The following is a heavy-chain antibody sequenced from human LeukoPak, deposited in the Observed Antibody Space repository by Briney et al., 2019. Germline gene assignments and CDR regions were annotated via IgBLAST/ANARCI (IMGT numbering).Heavy chain of an antibody. J-gene: IGHJ4*02. CDR3: ARDLGGNEIDY. V-gene: IGHV4-59*01. Sequence: SETLSLTCTVSGCSISSYYWSWIRQPPGKGLEWIGYIYYSGSTNYNPSLKSRVTIPVDTSKNQFSLKLSSVTAADTAVYYCARDLGGNEIDYWGQGTLVTVSS. CDR1: GCSISSYY. D-gene: IGHD4-23*01. CDR2: IYYSGST.